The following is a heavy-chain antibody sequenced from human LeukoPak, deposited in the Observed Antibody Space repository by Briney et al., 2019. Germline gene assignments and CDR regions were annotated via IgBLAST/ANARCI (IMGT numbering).Heavy chain of an antibody. Sequence: PGGSLRLSCAASGFTFSSYEMNWVRQAPGKGLEWVSYISSSGSTIYYADSVKGRFTISRDNAKNSLYLQMNSLRAEDTAVYYCARKSFLLESQYFDYWGQGTLVTVSS. J-gene: IGHJ4*02. CDR1: GFTFSSYE. D-gene: IGHD2-15*01. CDR3: ARKSFLLESQYFDY. CDR2: ISSSGSTI. V-gene: IGHV3-48*03.